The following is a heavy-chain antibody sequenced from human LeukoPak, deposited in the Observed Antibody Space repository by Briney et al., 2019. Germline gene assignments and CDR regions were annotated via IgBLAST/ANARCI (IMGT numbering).Heavy chain of an antibody. J-gene: IGHJ4*02. D-gene: IGHD3-22*01. CDR3: AKAHTYYYDSSGYYILV. Sequence: GGSLRLSCAASGFTFSSYAMSWVRQASGKGLEWVSAISGSGGSTYYADSVKGRFTISRDNSKNTLYLQMNSLRAEDTAVYYCAKAHTYYYDSSGYYILVWGQGTLVTVSS. CDR2: ISGSGGST. V-gene: IGHV3-23*01. CDR1: GFTFSSYA.